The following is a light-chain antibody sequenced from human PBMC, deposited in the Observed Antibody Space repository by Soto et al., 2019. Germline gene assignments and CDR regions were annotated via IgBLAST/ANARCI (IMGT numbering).Light chain of an antibody. CDR3: SSYAGSNNLVV. J-gene: IGLJ2*01. CDR1: SSDVGGYNY. V-gene: IGLV2-8*01. Sequence: QSALTQPPSTSGSPGQSVTISCTGTSSDVGGYNYVSWYQQHPGKAPKLMIYEVSKRPSGVPDRFSGSKSGNTASLTVSGIQSEDEAEYYGSSYAGSNNLVVFGGGTKLTVL. CDR2: EVS.